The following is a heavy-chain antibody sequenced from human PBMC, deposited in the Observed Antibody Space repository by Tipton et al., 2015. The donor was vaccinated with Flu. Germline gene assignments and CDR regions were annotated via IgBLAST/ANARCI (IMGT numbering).Heavy chain of an antibody. D-gene: IGHD3-9*01. Sequence: TLSLTCTVSGGSISSGGYYWSWIRQPAGEGLEWTGRIYTSGSANYNPSLRSRVTISADTSKNQFSLKLSSVTAADTAVHYCAREGALTGYSKPADYWGQGTLVTVSS. CDR3: AREGALTGYSKPADY. CDR1: GGSISSGGYY. CDR2: IYTSGSA. J-gene: IGHJ4*02. V-gene: IGHV4-61*02.